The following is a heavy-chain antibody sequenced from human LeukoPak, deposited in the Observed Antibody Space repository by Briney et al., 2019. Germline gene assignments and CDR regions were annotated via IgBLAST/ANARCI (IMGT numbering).Heavy chain of an antibody. V-gene: IGHV4-4*02. D-gene: IGHD2-21*02. CDR2: IYHSGST. CDR3: ARVTHIVVVTAIPLYYFDY. Sequence: PSETLSLTCTVSGGSISSSNWWSWVRQPPGKGLEGIGEIYHSGSTNYNPSLKSRVTISVDKSKNQFSLKLSSVTAADTAVYYCARVTHIVVVTAIPLYYFDYWGQGTLVTVSS. CDR1: GGSISSSNW. J-gene: IGHJ4*02.